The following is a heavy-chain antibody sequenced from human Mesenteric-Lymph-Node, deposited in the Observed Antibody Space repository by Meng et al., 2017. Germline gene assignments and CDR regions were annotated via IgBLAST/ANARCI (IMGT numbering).Heavy chain of an antibody. CDR3: ARDRKHYGERGWFDP. V-gene: IGHV4-30-4*01. J-gene: IGHJ5*02. CDR2: IYYSGST. D-gene: IGHD4-17*01. Sequence: LHDPALGLLPPSPTLSFTCTVSGGSISSGDYYWSWIRQPPGKGLEWIGYIYYSGSTYSNASLKSRVTISIDRSKNQFSLKLSSVTAADTAVYYCARDRKHYGERGWFDPWGQGTLVTVSS. CDR1: GGSISSGDYY.